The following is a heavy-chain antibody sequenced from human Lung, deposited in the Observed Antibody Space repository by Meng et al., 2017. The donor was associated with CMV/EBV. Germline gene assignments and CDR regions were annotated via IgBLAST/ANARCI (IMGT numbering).Heavy chain of an antibody. CDR1: GLSRRTDGVG. D-gene: IGHD3-3*01. Sequence: CNFSGLSRRTDGVGVGWIRQPPGKALEWFARIYWNDDKRYRPSLRNRLTVTKDTSKNQVVLTMTNMDPVDTATYYCAHRIFWSGYYDYWGQGILVTVSS. CDR2: IYWNDDK. J-gene: IGHJ4*02. V-gene: IGHV2-5*01. CDR3: AHRIFWSGYYDY.